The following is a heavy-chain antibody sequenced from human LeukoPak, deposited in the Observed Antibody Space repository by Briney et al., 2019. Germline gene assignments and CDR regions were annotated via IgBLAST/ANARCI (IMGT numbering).Heavy chain of an antibody. CDR2: ISAYNGNT. J-gene: IGHJ4*02. CDR1: GYTFTSYG. D-gene: IGHD6-19*01. Sequence: ASVKVSCKASGYTFTSYGISWVRQAPGQGLEWMGWISAYNGNTNYAQKLQGRVTMTTDTSTSTAYMELRSLRSDDTAVYYCARDEVSIAVAGTLFVYWGQGTLVTVSS. CDR3: ARDEVSIAVAGTLFVY. V-gene: IGHV1-18*04.